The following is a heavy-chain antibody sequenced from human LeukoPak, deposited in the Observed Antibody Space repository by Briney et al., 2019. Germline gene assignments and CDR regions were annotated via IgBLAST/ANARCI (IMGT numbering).Heavy chain of an antibody. Sequence: SETLSLTCTVSGGSISSSSYSWGWIRQPPGKGLEWIGSIYYSGSTYYNPSLKSRVTISVDTSKNQFSLKLSSVTAADTAVYYCASVVVVVAAIPYYFDYWGQGTLVTVSS. J-gene: IGHJ4*02. V-gene: IGHV4-39*01. D-gene: IGHD2-15*01. CDR2: IYYSGST. CDR3: ASVVVVVAAIPYYFDY. CDR1: GGSISSSSYS.